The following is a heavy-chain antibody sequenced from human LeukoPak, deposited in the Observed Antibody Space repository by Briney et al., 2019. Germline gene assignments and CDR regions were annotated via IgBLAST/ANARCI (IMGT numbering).Heavy chain of an antibody. Sequence: GGSLRLSCAASGFTLSSYAMHWVRQAPGKGLEWVAVISYDGSNKYYADSVKGRFTISGDNSKNTLYLQMNSLRAEDTAVYYCARGDVDYYDSSGYLALIDYWGQGTLVTVSS. CDR1: GFTLSSYA. D-gene: IGHD3-22*01. CDR3: ARGDVDYYDSSGYLALIDY. CDR2: ISYDGSNK. J-gene: IGHJ4*02. V-gene: IGHV3-30-3*01.